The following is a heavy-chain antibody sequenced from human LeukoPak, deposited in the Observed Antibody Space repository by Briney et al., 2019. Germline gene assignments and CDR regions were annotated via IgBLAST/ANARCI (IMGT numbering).Heavy chain of an antibody. Sequence: ASVKVSCKASGYTFTSYGISWVRQAPGQGLEWMGWISAYNGNTNYAQKLQGRVTMTTDTSTSTAYMELRSLRSDDTAVYYCAIVEMATTPFDYWGQGTLLTVSS. J-gene: IGHJ4*02. V-gene: IGHV1-18*01. D-gene: IGHD5-24*01. CDR2: ISAYNGNT. CDR1: GYTFTSYG. CDR3: AIVEMATTPFDY.